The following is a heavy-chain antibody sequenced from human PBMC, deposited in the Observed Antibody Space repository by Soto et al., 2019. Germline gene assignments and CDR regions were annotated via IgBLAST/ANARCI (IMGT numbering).Heavy chain of an antibody. CDR2: ISSYNVNT. D-gene: IGHD2-15*01. CDR1: GYTFSTSG. Sequence: QVQLVQSGAEVKKPGASVKVSCKASGYTFSTSGISWVRQAPGQGLEWVGWISSYNVNTNYAQKVQGRVTMTTDTSTSTAYMELRGLTSDDTAVYYCAREICTGGSCYRTFDYWGQGTLVTVSS. V-gene: IGHV1-18*01. CDR3: AREICTGGSCYRTFDY. J-gene: IGHJ4*02.